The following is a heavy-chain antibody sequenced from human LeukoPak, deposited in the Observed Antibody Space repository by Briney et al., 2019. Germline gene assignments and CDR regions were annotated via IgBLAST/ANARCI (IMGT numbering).Heavy chain of an antibody. D-gene: IGHD4-17*01. J-gene: IGHJ4*02. Sequence: GGSLRLSCAASGFKFSSFSMNWVRQAPGKGLEWISYITSSSSATYYADSVKGRFTISRDSAKNSLYLQMNSLRDEDTAVYYCARVIGSYGDSAYWGQGTLVTVSS. CDR1: GFKFSSFS. CDR2: ITSSSSAT. CDR3: ARVIGSYGDSAY. V-gene: IGHV3-48*02.